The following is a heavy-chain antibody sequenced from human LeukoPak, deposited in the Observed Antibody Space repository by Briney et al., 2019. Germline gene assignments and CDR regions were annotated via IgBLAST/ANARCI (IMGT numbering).Heavy chain of an antibody. V-gene: IGHV3-9*01. CDR2: ISWNRGSI. J-gene: IGHJ5*02. D-gene: IGHD6-13*01. CDR1: GFTFDDYA. CDR3: AKDSRSSWFNWFDP. Sequence: GRSLRLSCAASGFTFDDYAMHWVRQAPGKGLEWVSGISWNRGSIGYADPVKGRFTISRDHAKNSLYLQMNSLRAEDTALYYCAKDSRSSWFNWFDPWGQRTLVTVSS.